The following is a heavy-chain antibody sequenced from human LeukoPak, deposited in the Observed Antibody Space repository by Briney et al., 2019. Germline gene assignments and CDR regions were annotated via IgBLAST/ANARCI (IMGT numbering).Heavy chain of an antibody. V-gene: IGHV4-30-4*01. D-gene: IGHD3-10*01. CDR1: GGAISSGGYY. Sequence: KTSETLSLTCLVSGGAISSGGYYWSWNRQHPGKGLEWIGYIYYSGSTYYNPSLKSRVTISVDTSKNQFSLKLSSVTAADTAVYYCARDKGSGSHEHNGGGFDPWGQGTLVTVSS. CDR2: IYYSGST. CDR3: ARDKGSGSHEHNGGGFDP. J-gene: IGHJ5*02.